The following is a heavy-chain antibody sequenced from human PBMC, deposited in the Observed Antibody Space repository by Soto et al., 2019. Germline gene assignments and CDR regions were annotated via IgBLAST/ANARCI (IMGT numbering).Heavy chain of an antibody. Sequence: QVQLQQWGAGLLKPSETLSLTCAVYGGSFSGYSWTWIRQPPGTGLEWIGEINHSGSTNYNPALKSRVTISVDTSQTQFSLKLTSVTAADTAVYYCARDKTAGLFDYWGQGTLVTVSS. J-gene: IGHJ4*02. V-gene: IGHV4-34*01. CDR1: GGSFSGYS. D-gene: IGHD2-21*02. CDR3: ARDKTAGLFDY. CDR2: INHSGST.